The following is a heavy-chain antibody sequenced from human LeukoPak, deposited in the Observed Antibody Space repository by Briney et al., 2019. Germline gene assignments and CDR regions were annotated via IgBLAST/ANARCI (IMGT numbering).Heavy chain of an antibody. CDR1: GFTFSSYA. CDR2: IWYDGSNK. CDR3: ARDSGGSYYLPYFDY. J-gene: IGHJ4*02. D-gene: IGHD1-26*01. Sequence: GGSLRLSCAASGFTFSSYAMSWVRQAPGKGLEWVAVIWYDGSNKYYADSVKGRFTISRDNSKNTLYLQMNSLRAEDTAVYYCARDSGGSYYLPYFDYWGQGTLVTVSS. V-gene: IGHV3-33*08.